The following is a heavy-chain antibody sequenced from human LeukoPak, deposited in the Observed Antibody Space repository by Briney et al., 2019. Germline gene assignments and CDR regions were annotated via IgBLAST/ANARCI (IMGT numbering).Heavy chain of an antibody. V-gene: IGHV3-21*01. J-gene: IGHJ4*02. CDR1: GFTFSSYS. D-gene: IGHD3-22*01. CDR3: AREEDYYDSSGYYPY. CDR2: ISSSSSYI. Sequence: GGSLRLSCAASGFTFSSYSMNWVRQAPGKGLEWVSSISSSSSYIYYADSVKGRFTISRDNAKNSLYLQMNSLRAEDTAVYYCAREEDYYDSSGYYPYWGQGTLVTVFS.